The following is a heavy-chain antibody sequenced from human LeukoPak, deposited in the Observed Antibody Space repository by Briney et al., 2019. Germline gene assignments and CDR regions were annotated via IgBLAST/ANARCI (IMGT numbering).Heavy chain of an antibody. D-gene: IGHD4-11*01. Sequence: SETLSLTCTVSGGSISSYYWRWIRQPPGKGLEWIGYIYYSGSTNYNPSLKSRVTISVDTSKNQFSLKLSSVTAADTAMYYCERSVSNSSSVYDYWGQGTLVTVSS. V-gene: IGHV4-59*08. CDR2: IYYSGST. CDR3: ERSVSNSSSVYDY. J-gene: IGHJ4*02. CDR1: GGSISSYY.